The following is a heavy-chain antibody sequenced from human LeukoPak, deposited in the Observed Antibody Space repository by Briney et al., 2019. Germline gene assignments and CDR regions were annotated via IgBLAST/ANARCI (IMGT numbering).Heavy chain of an antibody. CDR1: GFTFSTFA. D-gene: IGHD3-16*02. Sequence: GGSLRLTCTATGFTFSTFAMNWVRHAPGKGLEWVSVIIGNGADIDYADSVKGRFTISRDNSKNTLYLQMNSLRAEDTAVYYCAKDNVPYGRYSVDQWGQGTLVTVSS. J-gene: IGHJ4*02. CDR2: IIGNGADI. CDR3: AKDNVPYGRYSVDQ. V-gene: IGHV3-23*01.